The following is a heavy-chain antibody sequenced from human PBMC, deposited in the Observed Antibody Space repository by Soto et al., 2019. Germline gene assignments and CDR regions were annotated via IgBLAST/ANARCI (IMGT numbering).Heavy chain of an antibody. CDR2: IYHSGST. V-gene: IGHV4-4*02. Sequence: PSETLSLTCAVSGGSISSSNWWSWVRQPPGKGLEWIGEIYHSGSTNYNPSLKSRVTISVDKSKNQFSLKLSSVTAADTAVYYCARLPPTLSSSPRGNYYYGMDVWGQGTTV. D-gene: IGHD6-6*01. CDR1: GGSISSSNW. CDR3: ARLPPTLSSSPRGNYYYGMDV. J-gene: IGHJ6*02.